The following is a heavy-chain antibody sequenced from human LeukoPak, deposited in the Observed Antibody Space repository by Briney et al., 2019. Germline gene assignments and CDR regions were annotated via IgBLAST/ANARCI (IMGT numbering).Heavy chain of an antibody. J-gene: IGHJ4*02. V-gene: IGHV1-2*02. CDR3: ARAVLRYFDWLPESFDY. CDR2: INPNSGGT. D-gene: IGHD3-9*01. CDR1: GYTFTGCY. Sequence: ASVKVSCKASGYTFTGCYMHWVRQAPGQGLEWMGWINPNSGGTNYAQKFQGRVTMTRDTSISTAYMELSRLRSDDTAVYYCARAVLRYFDWLPESFDYWGQGTLVTVSS.